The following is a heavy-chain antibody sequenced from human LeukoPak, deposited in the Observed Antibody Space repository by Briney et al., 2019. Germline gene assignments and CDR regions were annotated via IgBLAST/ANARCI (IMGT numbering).Heavy chain of an antibody. Sequence: GGSLRLSCAAPGFTVSSNYMSWVRQAPGKGLEWVSVIYSGGSTYYADSVKGRFTISRDNSKNTLYLQMNSLRAEDTAVYYCARLYSSSWRYYYYYYMDVWGKGTTVTISS. J-gene: IGHJ6*03. V-gene: IGHV3-66*01. CDR3: ARLYSSSWRYYYYYYMDV. D-gene: IGHD6-13*01. CDR1: GFTVSSNY. CDR2: IYSGGST.